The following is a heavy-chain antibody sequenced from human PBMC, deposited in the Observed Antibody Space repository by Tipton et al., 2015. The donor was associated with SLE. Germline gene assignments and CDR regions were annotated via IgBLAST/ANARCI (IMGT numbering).Heavy chain of an antibody. CDR2: INHSGST. J-gene: IGHJ6*03. V-gene: IGHV4-34*01. D-gene: IGHD4-17*01. CDR3: ARVRRNDYGYGYYYYYMDV. CDR1: GGSFSGYY. Sequence: LRLSCAVYGGSFSGYYWSWIRQPPGKGLEWIGEINHSGSTNYNPSLKSRVTISVDTSKNQFSLKLSSVTAADTAVYYCARVRRNDYGYGYYYYYMDVWGKGTTVTVSS.